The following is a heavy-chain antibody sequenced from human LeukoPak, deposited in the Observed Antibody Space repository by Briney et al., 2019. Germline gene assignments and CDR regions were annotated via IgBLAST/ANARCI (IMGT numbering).Heavy chain of an antibody. Sequence: SETLSLTCTVSGGSISSYYWSWIRQPPGKGLEWIGYLYYSGSTNYNPSLKNRVTISVDTSKNHFSLKLTSVTAADTAVYYCARGYYYQNYYFDYWGQGTLVTVSS. CDR3: ARGYYYQNYYFDY. CDR2: LYYSGST. CDR1: GGSISSYY. J-gene: IGHJ4*02. V-gene: IGHV4-59*01. D-gene: IGHD5-12*01.